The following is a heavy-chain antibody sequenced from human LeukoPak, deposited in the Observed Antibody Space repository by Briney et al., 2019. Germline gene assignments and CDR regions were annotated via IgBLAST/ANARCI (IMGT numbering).Heavy chain of an antibody. CDR3: ARDRRRYRGVNGDGDAFDI. V-gene: IGHV3-53*01. J-gene: IGHJ3*02. CDR1: GFSVSGNY. Sequence: GGSLRLSCAASGFSVSGNYISWVRQAPGKGLEWVSIIYGDDSTFYADSVKGRFTISRDKLKNALYLQMNSLRVEDTAVYFCARDRRRYRGVNGDGDAFDIWGQGTMVTVSS. D-gene: IGHD3-10*01. CDR2: IYGDDST.